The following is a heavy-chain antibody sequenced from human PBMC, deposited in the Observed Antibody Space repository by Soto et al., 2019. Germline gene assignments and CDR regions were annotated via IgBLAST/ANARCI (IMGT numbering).Heavy chain of an antibody. V-gene: IGHV3-30-3*01. CDR2: ISYDGSNK. CDR1: GFTFSRYA. J-gene: IGHJ4*02. CDR3: ARDHAHRDGYNQWYFDY. Sequence: GSMRLSCAASGFTFSRYARHWVCQAPGKGLEWVAVISYDGSNKYYADSVKGRFTISRDNSKNTLYLQMNSLRAEDTAVYYCARDHAHRDGYNQWYFDYWGQGTLVTVSS. D-gene: IGHD5-12*01.